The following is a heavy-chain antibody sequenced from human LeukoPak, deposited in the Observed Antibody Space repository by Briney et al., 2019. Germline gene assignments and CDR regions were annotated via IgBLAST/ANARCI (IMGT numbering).Heavy chain of an antibody. CDR1: GSSFSAYA. J-gene: IGHJ4*02. V-gene: IGHV3-23*01. CDR2: ISGSGGTT. D-gene: IGHD6-19*01. Sequence: GGSLRLSCAASGSSFSAYAMSWVRQAPGKGLEWVSSISGSGGTTYYADSVKGRFTISRDNSRNTLYLQMNSLRAEDTAVYYCAKETVAAYYWGQGTLVTVSS. CDR3: AKETVAAYY.